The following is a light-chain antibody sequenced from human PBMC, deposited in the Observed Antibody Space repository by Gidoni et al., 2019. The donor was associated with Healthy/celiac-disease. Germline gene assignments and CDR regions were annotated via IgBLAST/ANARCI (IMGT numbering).Light chain of an antibody. V-gene: IGKV3-15*01. CDR1: QSVSSN. Sequence: DIVMTQSPATLSVSPGERATLSCRASQSVSSNLAWYQQKPGQAPRLLCDGASTRATGIPARFSGSWSGTEFTLTISSLQSEDFAFYYCQQYNNWWTFGQGTKVEIK. CDR3: QQYNNWWT. J-gene: IGKJ1*01. CDR2: GAS.